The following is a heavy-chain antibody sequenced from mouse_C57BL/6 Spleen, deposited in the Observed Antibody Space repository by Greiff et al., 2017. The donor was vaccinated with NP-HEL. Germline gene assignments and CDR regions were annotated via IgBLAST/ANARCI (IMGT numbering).Heavy chain of an antibody. CDR1: GFTFSDYY. CDR2: INYDGSST. Sequence: EVKLVESEGGLVQPGSSMKLSCTASGFTFSDYYMAWVRQVPEKGLEWVANINYDGSSTYYLDSLKSRFIISRDNAKNILYLQMSSLKAEDTATYYCARDYGSSYGLYFDYWGQGTTLTVAS. V-gene: IGHV5-16*01. J-gene: IGHJ2*01. CDR3: ARDYGSSYGLYFDY. D-gene: IGHD1-1*01.